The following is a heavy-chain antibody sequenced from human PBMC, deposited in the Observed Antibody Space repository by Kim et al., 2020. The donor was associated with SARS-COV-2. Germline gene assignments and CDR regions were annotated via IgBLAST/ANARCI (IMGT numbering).Heavy chain of an antibody. Sequence: ADSLRGRFTISRDNSKTTLFLQMDSLSVDDTAVYYCAKDLLYVPGRGYFDSWGQGVVVTVSS. CDR3: AKDLLYVPGRGYFDS. D-gene: IGHD3-10*01. J-gene: IGHJ4*02. V-gene: IGHV3-23*01.